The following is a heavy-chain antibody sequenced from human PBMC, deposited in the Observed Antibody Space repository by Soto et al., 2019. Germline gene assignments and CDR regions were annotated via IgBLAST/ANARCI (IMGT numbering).Heavy chain of an antibody. CDR1: GGTFSSYA. V-gene: IGHV1-69*12. CDR3: ARDGRYCSGGSCYDAFDI. J-gene: IGHJ3*02. D-gene: IGHD2-15*01. CDR2: IIPIFGTA. Sequence: QVQLVQSGAEVKKPGSSVKVSCKASGGTFSSYAISWVRQAPGQGLEWMGGIIPIFGTANYAQKFQGRVTLTADESTSTAYMELSSLRSEDTAVYYCARDGRYCSGGSCYDAFDIWGQGTMVTVSS.